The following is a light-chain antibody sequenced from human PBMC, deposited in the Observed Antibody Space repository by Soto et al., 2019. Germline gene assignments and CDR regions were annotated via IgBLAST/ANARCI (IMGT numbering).Light chain of an antibody. Sequence: EIVLAQSPGTLSLSPGESATLSCRASQSVSSSFLAWYQQKAGQAPRLLIYGTSRRATGIPDRFSGGGSGTDFTLTISRLEPEDFAVYYCQQYVSSPWAFGQGTKVDIK. J-gene: IGKJ1*01. CDR3: QQYVSSPWA. CDR2: GTS. CDR1: QSVSSSF. V-gene: IGKV3-20*01.